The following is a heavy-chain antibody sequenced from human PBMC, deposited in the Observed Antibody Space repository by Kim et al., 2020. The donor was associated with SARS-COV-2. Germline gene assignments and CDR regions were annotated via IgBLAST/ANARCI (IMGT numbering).Heavy chain of an antibody. D-gene: IGHD3-9*01. J-gene: IGHJ1*01. CDR3: ARGDILTGPEVFQD. Sequence: YNPSLQSRVTITVDASENQFSLKLTPVTAADTAVYYCARGDILTGPEVFQDWGQGTHVTVSS. V-gene: IGHV4-39*07.